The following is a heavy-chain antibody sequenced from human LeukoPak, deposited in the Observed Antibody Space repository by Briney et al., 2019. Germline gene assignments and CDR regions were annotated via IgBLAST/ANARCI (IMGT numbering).Heavy chain of an antibody. CDR3: ARDSISHYDILTGPNFDY. CDR2: IYSGGST. J-gene: IGHJ4*02. CDR1: GFTFSSYS. Sequence: GGSLRLSCAASGFTFSSYSMNWVRQAPGKGLEWVSVIYSGGSTYYADSVKGRFTISRDNSKNTLYLQMNSLRAEDTAVYYCARDSISHYDILTGPNFDYWGQGTLVTVSS. V-gene: IGHV3-66*01. D-gene: IGHD3-9*01.